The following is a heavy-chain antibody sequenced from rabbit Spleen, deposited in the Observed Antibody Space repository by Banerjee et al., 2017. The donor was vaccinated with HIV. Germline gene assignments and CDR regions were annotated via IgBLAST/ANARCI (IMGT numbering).Heavy chain of an antibody. CDR2: INVYTGKP. CDR1: GVSFSVSSY. V-gene: IGHV1S45*01. D-gene: IGHD1-1*01. J-gene: IGHJ4*01. CDR3: ARDLTSVVGWNFNL. Sequence: QEQLEESGGDLVKPGASLTLTCIASGVSFSVSSYMCWVRQAPGKGLQWIACINVYTGKPVYATWAKGRFTISRTSSTTVTLQMTSLTAADTATYFCARDLTSVVGWNFNLGGPGTLVT.